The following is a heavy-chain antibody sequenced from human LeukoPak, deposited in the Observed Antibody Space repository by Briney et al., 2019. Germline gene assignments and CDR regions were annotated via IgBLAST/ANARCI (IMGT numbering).Heavy chain of an antibody. CDR3: TKDSFLGYCSSTSCYFDY. D-gene: IGHD2-2*01. J-gene: IGHJ4*02. CDR1: GFTFSSYG. Sequence: GGSLRLSCAASGFTFSSYGMHWVRQAPGKGLEWVAVIWYDGSNKYYADSVKGRFTISRDNSKNTLYLQMNGLRAEDTAVYYCTKDSFLGYCSSTSCYFDYWGQGTLVTVSS. V-gene: IGHV3-33*06. CDR2: IWYDGSNK.